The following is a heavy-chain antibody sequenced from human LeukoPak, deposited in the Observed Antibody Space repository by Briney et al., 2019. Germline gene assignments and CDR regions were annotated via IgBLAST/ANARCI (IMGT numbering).Heavy chain of an antibody. D-gene: IGHD5-18*01. CDR3: VLTRGFSYGYIVY. J-gene: IGHJ4*02. Sequence: SETLSLTCTASAGSISSSSAYWAWIRQPPGKGLEWIGCMYYSKNTYYNPSLKSRVTISADTSKNQFSLTLGSVSATDTAEYYCVLTRGFSYGYIVYRVQGTLVTVSS. V-gene: IGHV4-39*01. CDR1: AGSISSSSAY. CDR2: MYYSKNT.